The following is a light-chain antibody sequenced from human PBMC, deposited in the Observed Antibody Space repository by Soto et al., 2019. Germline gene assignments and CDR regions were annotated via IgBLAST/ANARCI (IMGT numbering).Light chain of an antibody. Sequence: EIVLTQSPGILSLSPGERASLSCGASQSISSSFLAWYQQNPGQAPRLLIYGASSRATGIPDRFSGTVSETDFTLNISRLEPEDGEVYYGQQQGTSPITFGQGTRLEIK. CDR2: GAS. V-gene: IGKV3-20*01. CDR1: QSISSSF. CDR3: QQQGTSPIT. J-gene: IGKJ5*01.